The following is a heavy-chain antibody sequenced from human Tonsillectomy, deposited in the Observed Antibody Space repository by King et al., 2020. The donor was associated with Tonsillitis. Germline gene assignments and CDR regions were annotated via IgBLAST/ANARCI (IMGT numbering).Heavy chain of an antibody. D-gene: IGHD3-10*01. V-gene: IGHV5-10-1*03. CDR1: GYSFATYW. J-gene: IGHJ5*02. CDR3: VRECYWVRWSEETENSFDP. Sequence: VQLVESGAEVKKPGESLRISCQGSGYSFATYWIAWGRQLPGKGLEWMGRVDPSDSYTNYSPAFQGHITMSTDKSISTAYLQWSVLKASDTAMYYCVRECYWVRWSEETENSFDPWGQGTLVTVSS. CDR2: VDPSDSYT.